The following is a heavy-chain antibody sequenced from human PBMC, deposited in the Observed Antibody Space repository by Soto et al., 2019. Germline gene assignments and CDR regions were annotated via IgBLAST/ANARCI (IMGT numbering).Heavy chain of an antibody. Sequence: HPGGSLRLSCAASGFTFSSYAMSWVRQAPGKGLEWVSAISGSGGSTYYADSVKGRFTISRDNSKNTLYLQMNSLRAEDTAVYYCAKAHGLWFGELFTFDYWGQGTLVTVSS. CDR2: ISGSGGST. CDR1: GFTFSSYA. V-gene: IGHV3-23*01. J-gene: IGHJ4*02. CDR3: AKAHGLWFGELFTFDY. D-gene: IGHD3-10*01.